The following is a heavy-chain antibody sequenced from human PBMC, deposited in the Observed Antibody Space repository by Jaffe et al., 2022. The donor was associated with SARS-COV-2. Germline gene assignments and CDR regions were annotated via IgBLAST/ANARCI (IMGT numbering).Heavy chain of an antibody. J-gene: IGHJ3*01. Sequence: EVQLVESGGGLVQPGESLRLSCAASGLTFSNYWMTWVRQAPGKGLEWVANINQDGSEKYYVDSVKGRFTVSRDNAKNSLFLQMNGLRAEDTALYYCAKLLRGRMGRMTFDHAFDVWGQGTRVIVSS. D-gene: IGHD3-16*01. V-gene: IGHV3-7*01. CDR2: INQDGSEK. CDR3: AKLLRGRMGRMTFDHAFDV. CDR1: GLTFSNYW.